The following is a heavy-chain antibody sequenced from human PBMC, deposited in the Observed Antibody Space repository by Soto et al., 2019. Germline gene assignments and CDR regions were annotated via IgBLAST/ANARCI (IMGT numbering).Heavy chain of an antibody. D-gene: IGHD5-18*01. CDR1: GGTFSSYA. V-gene: IGHV1-69*01. CDR2: IIPIFGTA. CDR3: ARDRQLWPPSDSWFDP. Sequence: QVQLVQSGAEVKKPGSSVKVSCKASGGTFSSYAISWVRQAPGQGLEWMGGIIPIFGTANYAQKFQGRVTITADESTSTAYMELRSLRSEDTAVYYCARDRQLWPPSDSWFDPWGQGTLVTVSS. J-gene: IGHJ5*02.